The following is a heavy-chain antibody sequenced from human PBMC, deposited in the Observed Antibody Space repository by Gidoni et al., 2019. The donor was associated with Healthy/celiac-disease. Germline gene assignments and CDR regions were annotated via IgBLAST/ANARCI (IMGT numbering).Heavy chain of an antibody. J-gene: IGHJ4*02. CDR3: AREGYCSGGSCYSGVPFAY. V-gene: IGHV3-21*01. CDR2: ISSSSSYI. D-gene: IGHD2-15*01. Sequence: EVQLVESGGGLVKPGGSLRLSCAASGFTFSSYSMNWVRQAPGKGLEWVSSISSSSSYIYYADSVKGRFTISRDKAKNSLYLQMNSLRAEDTAVYYCAREGYCSGGSCYSGVPFAYWGQGTLVTVSS. CDR1: GFTFSSYS.